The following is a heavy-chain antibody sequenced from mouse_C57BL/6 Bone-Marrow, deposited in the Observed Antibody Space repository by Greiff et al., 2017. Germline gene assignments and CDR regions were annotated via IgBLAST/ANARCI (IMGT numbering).Heavy chain of an antibody. J-gene: IGHJ2*01. CDR2: IYPGSGST. Sequence: QVQLQQPGAELVKPGASVKMSCKASGYTFTSYWITWVKQRPGQGLEWIGDIYPGSGSTNYNEKFKGKATLTVDTSSSTAYMQLSSLTSEDSAVYYCARRGYYGSSRFGYWGQGTTLTVSS. V-gene: IGHV1-55*01. CDR3: ARRGYYGSSRFGY. D-gene: IGHD1-1*01. CDR1: GYTFTSYW.